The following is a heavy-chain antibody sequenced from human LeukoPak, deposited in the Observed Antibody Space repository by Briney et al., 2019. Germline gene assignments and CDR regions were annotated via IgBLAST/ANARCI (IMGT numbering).Heavy chain of an antibody. CDR2: TYTGGNT. J-gene: IGHJ4*02. CDR1: GFTVSSNY. V-gene: IGHV3-53*01. Sequence: GGSLRLSCAASGFTVSSNYMSWVRQAPGKGLEWVSVTYTGGNTYYADSVKGRFTISRDNSENTLYLQMNNLRADDTAVYNCARGIIFDYWGQGTLVAVSS. CDR3: ARGIIFDY. D-gene: IGHD3-10*01.